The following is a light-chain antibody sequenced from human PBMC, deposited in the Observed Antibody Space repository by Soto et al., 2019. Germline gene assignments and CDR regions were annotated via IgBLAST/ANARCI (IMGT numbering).Light chain of an antibody. CDR3: QQYNNWPN. CDR2: GAS. Sequence: EIVMTQSPATLSVSPGERATLSCRASQSVSSNLAWYQQKPGQAPRLLIYGASTRATGIPARFSGSWSGTEFTLTISRLQSEDFAVYYCQQYNNWPNFGQGTKVEIK. J-gene: IGKJ1*01. CDR1: QSVSSN. V-gene: IGKV3-15*01.